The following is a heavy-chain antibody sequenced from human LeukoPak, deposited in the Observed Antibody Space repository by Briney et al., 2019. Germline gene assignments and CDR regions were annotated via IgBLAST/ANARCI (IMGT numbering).Heavy chain of an antibody. Sequence: PSETLSLTCAVSGYSIGDGFHWGWIRQPPGMGLEWIGTVSYSGTTNYHPSLRSRVTISADKSKNQFSLKLTSVTAADTAVYYCLRDIVPSHPGYWGQGTLVTVSS. J-gene: IGHJ4*02. CDR3: LRDIVPSHPGY. D-gene: IGHD2-15*01. V-gene: IGHV4-38-2*01. CDR1: GYSIGDGFH. CDR2: VSYSGTT.